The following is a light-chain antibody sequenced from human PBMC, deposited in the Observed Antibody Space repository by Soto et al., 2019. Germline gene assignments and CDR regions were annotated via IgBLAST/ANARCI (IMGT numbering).Light chain of an antibody. Sequence: QSVLTQPASVSGAPGQSITISCTGTDTDVGGFNYVSWYQQFAGKAPKLIIYDVSSRPSGISNRFSGSKSDNTASLTISGLQAEDEADYFCSPYTAYRTYVFGTGTKVTVL. J-gene: IGLJ1*01. CDR3: SPYTAYRTYV. CDR2: DVS. CDR1: DTDVGGFNY. V-gene: IGLV2-14*03.